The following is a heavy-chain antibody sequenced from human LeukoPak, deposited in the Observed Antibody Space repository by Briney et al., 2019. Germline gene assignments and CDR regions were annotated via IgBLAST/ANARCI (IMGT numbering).Heavy chain of an antibody. D-gene: IGHD6-25*01. J-gene: IGHJ4*02. V-gene: IGHV3-9*03. CDR1: GFTFDDYA. CDR2: ISWNSVSI. Sequence: GGSLRLSCAASGFTFDDYAMHWVRQAPGKGLEWVSGISWNSVSIGYADSVKGRFTISRDNAKNSLYLQMNSLRAEDMALYYCARDSGSSAYFPIFDYWGQGTLVTVSS. CDR3: ARDSGSSAYFPIFDY.